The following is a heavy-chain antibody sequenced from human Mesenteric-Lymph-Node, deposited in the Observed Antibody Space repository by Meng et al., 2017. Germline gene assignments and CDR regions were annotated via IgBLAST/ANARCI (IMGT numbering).Heavy chain of an antibody. D-gene: IGHD3-22*01. CDR1: GFTFDDYT. V-gene: IGHV3-43*01. Sequence: GGSLRLSCAASGFTFDDYTMHWVRQAPGKGLEWVSLISWDGGSTYYADSVKGRFTISRDNSKNSLYLQMNSLRTEDTALYYCAKDKGGGYYDSSGYGYSYYFDYWGQGTLVTVSS. J-gene: IGHJ4*02. CDR3: AKDKGGGYYDSSGYGYSYYFDY. CDR2: ISWDGGST.